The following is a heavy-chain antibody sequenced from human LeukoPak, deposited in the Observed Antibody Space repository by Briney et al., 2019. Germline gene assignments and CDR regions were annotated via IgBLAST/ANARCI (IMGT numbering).Heavy chain of an antibody. J-gene: IGHJ4*02. V-gene: IGHV4-4*02. CDR1: GGSISSSNW. Sequence: SGTLSLTCAVSGGSISSSNWWSWVRQPPGKGLEWIGEIYHSGSTNYNPSLESRVTMSVDKSKNQFSLNLSSVTAADTAVYYCARGGGYDSFDYWGQGTLVTVSS. CDR3: ARGGGYDSFDY. D-gene: IGHD5-12*01. CDR2: IYHSGST.